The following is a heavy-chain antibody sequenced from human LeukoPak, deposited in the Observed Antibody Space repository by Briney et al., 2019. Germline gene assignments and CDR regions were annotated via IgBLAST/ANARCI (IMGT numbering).Heavy chain of an antibody. CDR3: TLSLMTRWDC. J-gene: IGHJ4*02. V-gene: IGHV3-15*01. D-gene: IGHD3-16*01. CDR1: GFTFSNAW. CDR2: IKSKTDGGTT. Sequence: GGSLRLSCAAPGFTFSNAWMSWVRQAPGKGLEWVGRIKSKTDGGTTDYAAPVKGRFTISRDDSKNTLYLQVSSLKTEDTAVYYCTLSLMTRWDCWGQGTLVTVSS.